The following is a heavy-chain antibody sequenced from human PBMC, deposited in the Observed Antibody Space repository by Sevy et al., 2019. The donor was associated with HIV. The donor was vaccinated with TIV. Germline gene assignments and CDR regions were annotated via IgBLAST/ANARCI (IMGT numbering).Heavy chain of an antibody. J-gene: IGHJ5*02. D-gene: IGHD3-10*01. CDR2: ISWNSGSI. CDR3: AKDRRVRGVITNWFDP. CDR1: GFTFDDYA. V-gene: IGHV3-9*01. Sequence: GGSLRLSCAASGFTFDDYAMHWVRQAPGKGLEWVSGISWNSGSIGYADSVKGRFTISRDNAKNSLYLQMNSLRAEDTALYYCAKDRRVRGVITNWFDPWGQGTLVTVSS.